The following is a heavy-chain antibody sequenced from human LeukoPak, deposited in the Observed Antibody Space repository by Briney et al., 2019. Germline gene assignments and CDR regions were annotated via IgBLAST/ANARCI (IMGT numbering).Heavy chain of an antibody. V-gene: IGHV4-34*01. CDR2: INHSGST. J-gene: IGHJ4*02. D-gene: IGHD5-12*01. CDR1: GGSFSGYY. CDR3: ARGGDGYAFDY. Sequence: PSETLSLTCAVYGGSFSGYYWSWIRQPPGKGLEWIGGINHSGSTNYNPSLKSRVTISVDTSKNQFSLKLSSVTAADTAVYYCARGGDGYAFDYWGQGTLVTVSS.